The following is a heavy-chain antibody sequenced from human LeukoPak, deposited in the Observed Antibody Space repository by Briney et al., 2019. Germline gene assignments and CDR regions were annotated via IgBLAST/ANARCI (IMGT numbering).Heavy chain of an antibody. D-gene: IGHD2-21*02. CDR1: GFTVSSNY. V-gene: IGHV3-53*01. CDR2: IYSGGKT. CDR3: ARVYELLFDY. Sequence: GGSLRLSCAASGFTVSSNYMSWVRQAPGKGLEWVSVIYSGGKTYYADSVKGRFTISGDNSKNTLYLQMNSLRAEDTAVYYCARVYELLFDYWGQGTLVTVSS. J-gene: IGHJ4*02.